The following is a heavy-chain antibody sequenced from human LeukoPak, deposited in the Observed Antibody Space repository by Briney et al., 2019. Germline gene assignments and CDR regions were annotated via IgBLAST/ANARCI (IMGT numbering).Heavy chain of an antibody. D-gene: IGHD3-10*01. CDR3: AANSADYNTLGSSYKV. Sequence: PSETLSLTCTVSSASISSSPYFWAWIRQSPGTGLQWIGTVSYSGTTFYNPSHVSRVSISVDTSKIHFSLKLSSVTAADTAVYYCAANSADYNTLGSSYKVWGQGTLVTVSS. V-gene: IGHV4-39*02. CDR1: SASISSSPYF. J-gene: IGHJ4*02. CDR2: VSYSGTT.